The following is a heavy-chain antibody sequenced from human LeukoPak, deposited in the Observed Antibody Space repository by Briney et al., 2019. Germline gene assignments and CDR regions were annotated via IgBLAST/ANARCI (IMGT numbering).Heavy chain of an antibody. J-gene: IGHJ3*02. CDR3: ASRIEQAFDI. D-gene: IGHD1-14*01. Sequence: GASVKVSCEASGYTFTNYYIHWVRQAPGQGREWMGIIDPTGGTTSSAQKFQDRLTMTRDTSTSTVYMELSSLRSGDTALYYCASRIEQAFDIWGQGTMVTVSS. CDR2: IDPTGGTT. CDR1: GYTFTNYY. V-gene: IGHV1-46*01.